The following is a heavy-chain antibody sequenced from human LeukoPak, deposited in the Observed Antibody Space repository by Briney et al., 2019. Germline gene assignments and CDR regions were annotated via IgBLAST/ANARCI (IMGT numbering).Heavy chain of an antibody. CDR1: GYSISSGYY. CDR2: IYHSGST. CDR3: ARLGGRFGELIDY. D-gene: IGHD3-10*01. J-gene: IGHJ4*02. Sequence: PSETLSLTCAVSGYSISSGYYWGWIRQPPGKGLEWIGSIYHSGSTYYNPSLKSRVTISVDTSKNQFSLKLSSVIAADTAVYYCARLGGRFGELIDYWGQGALVTVSS. V-gene: IGHV4-38-2*01.